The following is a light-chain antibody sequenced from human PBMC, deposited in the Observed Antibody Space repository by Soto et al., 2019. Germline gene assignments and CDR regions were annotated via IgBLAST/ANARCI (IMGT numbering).Light chain of an antibody. CDR1: SSDVGGYDF. CDR3: CSYAGTYTLV. CDR2: DVS. V-gene: IGLV2-11*01. Sequence: QSVLTQPRSVSGSPGQSVTISCTGSSSDVGGYDFVSWYQQHPGKAPKLMISDVSERPSGVPDRFSGSKSANTASLTISGLQAEDEAYYYCCSYAGTYTLVFGGGTKVTVL. J-gene: IGLJ3*02.